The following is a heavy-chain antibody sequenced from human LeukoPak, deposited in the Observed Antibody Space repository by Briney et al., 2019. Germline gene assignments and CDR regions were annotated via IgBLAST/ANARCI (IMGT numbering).Heavy chain of an antibody. CDR1: GYTFTSYA. J-gene: IGHJ4*02. Sequence: ASVKVSYKTSGYTFTSYAISWGRQAPGQGLEWMGWINTNTGNPTYAQGFTGRYAFSLDTSASTAYLQISGLQADDTAVYYCGRDPKLGIRGYTYGYIDYWGQGTLVTVSS. V-gene: IGHV7-4-1*02. CDR2: INTNTGNP. CDR3: GRDPKLGIRGYTYGYIDY. D-gene: IGHD5-18*01.